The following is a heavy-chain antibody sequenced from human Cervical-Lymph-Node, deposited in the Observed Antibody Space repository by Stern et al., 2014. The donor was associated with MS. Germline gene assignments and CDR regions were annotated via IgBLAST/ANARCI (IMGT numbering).Heavy chain of an antibody. D-gene: IGHD6-13*01. V-gene: IGHV1-69*01. CDR1: GGTFSKFP. CDR3: ALSSETSDRWYSLGYDL. CDR2: IFPVFGTP. Sequence: VQLADSGAEVTKPGSSAKVSCKASGGTFSKFPSSWVRQAPGQGLEWMGGIFPVFGTPTCAQEFRGRVTITADVSTSTVYMELSSLRSDDTAVYYCALSSETSDRWYSLGYDLWGQGTLVTVSS. J-gene: IGHJ5*02.